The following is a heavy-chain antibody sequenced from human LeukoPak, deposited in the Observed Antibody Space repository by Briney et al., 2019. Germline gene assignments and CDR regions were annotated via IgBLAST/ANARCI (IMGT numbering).Heavy chain of an antibody. J-gene: IGHJ4*02. CDR1: GFTFSSYG. D-gene: IGHD2-2*01. CDR3: ARVGVGMYHFDH. CDR2: IWCDGSNK. V-gene: IGHV3-33*01. Sequence: HPGRSLRLSCAASGFTFSSYGMHWVRQAPGKGLEWVAVIWCDGSNKYYADSVKGRFTISRDNAKNTLYLQMSSLRAEDTAVYYCARVGVGMYHFDHWGQGTLVTVS.